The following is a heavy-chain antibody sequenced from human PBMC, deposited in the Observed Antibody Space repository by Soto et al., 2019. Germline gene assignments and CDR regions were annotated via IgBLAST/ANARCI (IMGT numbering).Heavy chain of an antibody. V-gene: IGHV1-2*02. CDR1: GYTFTGYY. D-gene: IGHD6-6*01. Sequence: ASVKVSCKASGYTFTGYYMHWVRQAPGQGLEWMGWINPNSGGTNYAQKFQGRVTMTRDTSISTAYMELSRLRSDDTAVYYCVRGARRIAARPGNWFDPWGQGTLVTVSS. J-gene: IGHJ5*02. CDR3: VRGARRIAARPGNWFDP. CDR2: INPNSGGT.